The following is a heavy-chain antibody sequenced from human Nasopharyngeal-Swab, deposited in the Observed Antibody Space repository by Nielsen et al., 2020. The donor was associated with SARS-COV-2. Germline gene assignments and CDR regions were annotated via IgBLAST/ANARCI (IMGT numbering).Heavy chain of an antibody. CDR1: GYTFMSYG. CDR3: ARDPLGSSSSVGDY. V-gene: IGHV1-18*04. D-gene: IGHD6-6*01. Sequence: SVKVPCKAFGYTFMSYGISWVRQAPGQGLEWMGWISAYNGNTNYAQKLQGRVTMTTDTSTSTAYMELRSLRSDDTAVYYCARDPLGSSSSVGDYWGQGTLVTVSS. J-gene: IGHJ4*02. CDR2: ISAYNGNT.